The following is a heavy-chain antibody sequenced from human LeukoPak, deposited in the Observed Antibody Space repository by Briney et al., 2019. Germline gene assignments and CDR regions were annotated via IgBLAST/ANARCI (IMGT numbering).Heavy chain of an antibody. CDR2: IYPGDSGT. J-gene: IGHJ6*04. CDR3: ASQGGSGTMDYYYYGMDV. CDR1: GYSFTSYW. D-gene: IGHD3-10*01. V-gene: IGHV5-51*01. Sequence: GESLKISCKGSGYSFTSYWIGWVRQMPGKGLEWMGIIYPGDSGTRYSPSFQGQVTISADKSISTAYLQWSSLKASDTAMYYCASQGGSGTMDYYYYGMDVWGKGTTVTVSS.